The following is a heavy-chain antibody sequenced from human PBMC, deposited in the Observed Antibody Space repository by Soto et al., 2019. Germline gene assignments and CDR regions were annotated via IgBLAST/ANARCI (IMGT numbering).Heavy chain of an antibody. CDR1: GLTFSSSR. Sequence: SGAPCGLTFSSSRRKRFRQTPGKGLEWVGRIKSKTDGGTTDYAAPVKGRFTISRDDSKNTLYLQMNSLKTEDTAVYYCTTSLFPQDYYYYGMDVWAQAITVTVSS. V-gene: IGHV3-15*07. J-gene: IGHJ6*02. CDR2: IKSKTDGGTT. CDR3: TTSLFPQDYYYYGMDV.